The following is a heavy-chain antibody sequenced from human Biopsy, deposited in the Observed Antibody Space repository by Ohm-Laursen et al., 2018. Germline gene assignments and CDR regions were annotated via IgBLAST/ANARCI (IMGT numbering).Heavy chain of an antibody. CDR1: GFTFNNYG. CDR2: IFYDGSNT. V-gene: IGHV3-30*03. CDR3: AGDINNWNVNY. Sequence: SLRLSCAASGFTFNNYGKQWVRQAPGKGLEWVAFIFYDGSNTYYADSVKGRFTISRDNSRDTLYLQMSSLRSEDTAVYYCAGDINNWNVNYWGQGTLVTVSS. D-gene: IGHD1-20*01. J-gene: IGHJ4*02.